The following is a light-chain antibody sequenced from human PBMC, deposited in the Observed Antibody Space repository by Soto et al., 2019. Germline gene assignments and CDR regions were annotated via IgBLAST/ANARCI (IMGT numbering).Light chain of an antibody. J-gene: IGLJ1*01. Sequence: QSVLTRPASVSGSPGQSITLSCTGTSSDVGGYNFVSWYQQHPDKAPKLMIYDVTNRPSGVSNRFSGSKSGNTASLTISGLQAEDEADYYCSSYTSISTYVFGTGTKVNVL. V-gene: IGLV2-14*01. CDR1: SSDVGGYNF. CDR2: DVT. CDR3: SSYTSISTYV.